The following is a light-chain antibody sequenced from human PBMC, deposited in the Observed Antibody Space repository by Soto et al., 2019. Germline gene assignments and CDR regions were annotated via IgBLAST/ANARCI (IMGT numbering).Light chain of an antibody. CDR2: DAS. CDR1: QSISSW. CDR3: QQYNSYSWR. Sequence: DIQMTHSPSTLSASVGYRVTITFRSSQSISSWLAWYQQKPGKAPKLLIYDASSLESGVPSRFSGSGSGTEFTLTISSLQPDDFATYYCQQYNSYSWRFGQGTKV. V-gene: IGKV1-5*01. J-gene: IGKJ1*01.